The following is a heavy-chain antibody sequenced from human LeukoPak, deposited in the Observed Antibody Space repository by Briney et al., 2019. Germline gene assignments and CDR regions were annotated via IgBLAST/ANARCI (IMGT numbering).Heavy chain of an antibody. CDR1: GFTFSNRR. J-gene: IGHJ4*02. Sequence: GGSLRLSCAASGFTFSNRRMNWVRQAPGKGLEWLSFISTSATTMYYADSVKGRFTISRDNAENSLYLQMNSLRVEDTAVYYCARAPTVLVGYCSSSSCQADYWGQGTLVTVSS. CDR2: ISTSATTM. D-gene: IGHD2-2*01. CDR3: ARAPTVLVGYCSSSSCQADY. V-gene: IGHV3-48*04.